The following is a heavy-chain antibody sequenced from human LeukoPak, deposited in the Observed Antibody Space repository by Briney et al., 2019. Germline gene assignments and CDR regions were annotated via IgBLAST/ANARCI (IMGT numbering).Heavy chain of an antibody. Sequence: PGGSLRLSCAASGFTFSDHYMDWVRQAPGKGLEWVGRTRNKANSHTTEYAASVKGRFTISRDDSKNSLYLQMNSLKTEDTAVYYCARDLDSNYDYWGQGTLVTVSS. CDR3: ARDLDSNYDY. CDR1: GFTFSDHY. J-gene: IGHJ4*02. V-gene: IGHV3-72*01. D-gene: IGHD4-11*01. CDR2: TRNKANSHTT.